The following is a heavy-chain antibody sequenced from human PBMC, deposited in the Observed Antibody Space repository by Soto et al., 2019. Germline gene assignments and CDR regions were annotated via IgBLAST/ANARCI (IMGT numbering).Heavy chain of an antibody. D-gene: IGHD3-22*01. J-gene: IGHJ5*02. Sequence: QVQLVQSGAEVKKPGSSVKVSCKASGGTFSTYTITWVRQAPGPGLEWMGSIIPIIGIINYAQKFQGRVTITADKFTGTAYMELTRLRSDDTAVYYCAGDPDSHYNDSHASSYPWGQGTLVTVSS. V-gene: IGHV1-69*08. CDR1: GGTFSTYT. CDR2: IIPIIGII. CDR3: AGDPDSHYNDSHASSYP.